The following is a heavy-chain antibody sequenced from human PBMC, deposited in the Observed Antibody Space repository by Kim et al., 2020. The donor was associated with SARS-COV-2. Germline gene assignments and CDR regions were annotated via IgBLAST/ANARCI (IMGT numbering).Heavy chain of an antibody. CDR2: DGSNK. V-gene: IGHV3-30*03. D-gene: IGHD4-17*01. Sequence: DGSNKYYPDAVKGRFTISRDNSKNTLYLQMNSLRAEDTAVYYCAGEDYVSWGQGTLVTVSS. J-gene: IGHJ4*02. CDR3: AGEDYVS.